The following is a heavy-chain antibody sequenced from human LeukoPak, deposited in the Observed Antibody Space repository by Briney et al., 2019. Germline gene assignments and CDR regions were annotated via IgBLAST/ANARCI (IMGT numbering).Heavy chain of an antibody. CDR3: ARDLGSSWFEPLDY. J-gene: IGHJ4*02. CDR2: VYHSGST. Sequence: SETLSLTCAVSGGSISSSAWWSWVRPPPGKGLEWIGEVYHSGSTNYNSFLKSRVTISVDKSKNQFSLKLTSATAADTAVYYCARDLGSSWFEPLDYWGQGILVIVSS. V-gene: IGHV4-4*02. D-gene: IGHD6-13*01. CDR1: GGSISSSAW.